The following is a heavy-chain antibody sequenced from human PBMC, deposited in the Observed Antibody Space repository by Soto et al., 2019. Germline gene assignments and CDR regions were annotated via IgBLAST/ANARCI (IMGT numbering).Heavy chain of an antibody. CDR2: IYYSGST. D-gene: IGHD4-17*01. V-gene: IGHV4-61*01. Sequence: SETLSLTCTVSGGSVSSGSYYWSWIRQPPGKGLEWIGYIYYSGSTNYNPSLKTRVTISVETSKNQFSLKLSSVTAADTAEYYCARARGDYPGWFDPWGQGTLVTVSS. J-gene: IGHJ5*02. CDR3: ARARGDYPGWFDP. CDR1: GGSVSSGSYY.